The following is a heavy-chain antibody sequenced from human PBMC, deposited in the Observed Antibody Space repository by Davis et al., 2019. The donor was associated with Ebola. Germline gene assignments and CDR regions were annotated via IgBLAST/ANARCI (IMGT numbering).Heavy chain of an antibody. J-gene: IGHJ4*02. CDR2: ISSRSTTI. Sequence: GESLKISCAASGFTFSDYYMSWIRLAPGKGLEWLSYISSRSTTIYYADSVKGRCTISRDNAKNSLYLQINSLRAEDTAVYYCARDGGYSSHDYWGRGTLVTVSS. V-gene: IGHV3-11*01. CDR3: ARDGGYSSHDY. CDR1: GFTFSDYY. D-gene: IGHD6-13*01.